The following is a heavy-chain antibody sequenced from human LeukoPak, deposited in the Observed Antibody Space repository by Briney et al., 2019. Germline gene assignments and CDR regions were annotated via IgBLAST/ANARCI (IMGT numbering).Heavy chain of an antibody. J-gene: IGHJ4*02. CDR1: GFTFSSYG. D-gene: IGHD2-21*02. CDR2: ISYDGSNK. CDR3: AKDFYCGGDCYAIDY. V-gene: IGHV3-30*18. Sequence: PGRSLRLSCAASGFTFSSYGMHWVRQAPGKGLEWVAAISYDGSNKYYADSVKGRFTISRDNSKNTLYLQMNSLRAEDTAVYYCAKDFYCGGDCYAIDYWGQGTLVTVSS.